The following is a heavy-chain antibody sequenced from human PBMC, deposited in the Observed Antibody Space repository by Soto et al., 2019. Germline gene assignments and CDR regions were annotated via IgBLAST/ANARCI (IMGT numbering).Heavy chain of an antibody. CDR3: ARGGSNPTYAWAY. Sequence: EVQVLESGGGLVQPGGSLRLSCAASGFTFSSYAMSWVRQAPGKGLEWVSAISVSGGSTYYAGSVQGRFTISRDNSKNTVYLQMTGLRAEDTAVYYCARGGSNPTYAWAYWGQGTLVTVSS. D-gene: IGHD3-16*01. V-gene: IGHV3-23*01. CDR1: GFTFSSYA. J-gene: IGHJ4*02. CDR2: ISVSGGST.